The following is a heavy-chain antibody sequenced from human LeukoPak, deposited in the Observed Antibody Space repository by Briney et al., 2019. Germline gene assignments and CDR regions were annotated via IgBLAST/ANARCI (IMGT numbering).Heavy chain of an antibody. D-gene: IGHD2-2*02. CDR3: ARLNECSSSSCFTSWFDP. Sequence: PSAPLSLTCTVSDGSITSLNCYWGWIRQPPGKGLEWLGSVGYDGGPYHNPSLTSRVTMSIDSSRNQFSLSLTSVSAADTAVYYCARLNECSSSSCFTSWFDPWGLGTLVTVSS. CDR2: VGYDGGP. CDR1: DGSITSLNCY. J-gene: IGHJ5*02. V-gene: IGHV4-39*07.